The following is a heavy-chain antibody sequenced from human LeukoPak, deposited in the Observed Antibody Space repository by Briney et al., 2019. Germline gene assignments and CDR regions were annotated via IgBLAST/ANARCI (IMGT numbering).Heavy chain of an antibody. CDR2: INPNSGGT. Sequence: ASVKVSCKASGYTFTGYYMHWVRQAPGQGLEWMGWINPNSGGTNYAQKFQGWVTMTRDTSISTAYMELSRLRSDDTAVYYCARDREGYCTNGVCSNDAFDIWGQGTMVTVSS. D-gene: IGHD2-8*01. CDR3: ARDREGYCTNGVCSNDAFDI. V-gene: IGHV1-2*04. J-gene: IGHJ3*02. CDR1: GYTFTGYY.